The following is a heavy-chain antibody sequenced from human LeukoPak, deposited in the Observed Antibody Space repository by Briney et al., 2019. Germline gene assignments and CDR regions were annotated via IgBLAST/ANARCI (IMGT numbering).Heavy chain of an antibody. Sequence: PGGSLRLCCAASEFTFSDHYMDWVRQAPGKGLEWVGRIRNKANRYTTEYAASVKGRFIISRDDSKNSLYLEMNSLKTEDTAVYYCARVYSSSWYGSYFDYWGQGALVTVSS. V-gene: IGHV3-72*01. J-gene: IGHJ4*02. D-gene: IGHD6-13*01. CDR3: ARVYSSSWYGSYFDY. CDR2: IRNKANRYTT. CDR1: EFTFSDHY.